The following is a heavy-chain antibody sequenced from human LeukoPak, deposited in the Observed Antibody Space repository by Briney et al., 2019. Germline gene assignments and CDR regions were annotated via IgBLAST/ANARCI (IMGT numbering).Heavy chain of an antibody. CDR3: ARSSDYGDFDY. CDR2: IKSKTDGGTT. D-gene: IGHD4-17*01. CDR1: GFTFSNAW. V-gene: IGHV3-15*01. J-gene: IGHJ4*02. Sequence: PGGSLRLSCAASGFTFSNAWMSWVRQAPGKGLEWVGRIKSKTDGGTTDYAAPVKGRFTISRDDSKNTLYLQMNSLKTEDTAVYYCARSSDYGDFDYWGQGTLVTVSS.